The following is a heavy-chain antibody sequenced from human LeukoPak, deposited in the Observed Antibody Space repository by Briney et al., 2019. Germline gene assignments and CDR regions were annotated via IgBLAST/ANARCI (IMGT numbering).Heavy chain of an antibody. Sequence: PGGSLRLSCAASGFTFSDYYMSWIRQAPGKGLEWVSYISSSGSTIYYADSVRGRFTISGDNAKNSLYLQMNSLRAEDTAVYYCARQRGYSGYDPIDYWGQGTLVTVSS. V-gene: IGHV3-11*01. CDR3: ARQRGYSGYDPIDY. J-gene: IGHJ4*02. CDR1: GFTFSDYY. D-gene: IGHD5-12*01. CDR2: ISSSGSTI.